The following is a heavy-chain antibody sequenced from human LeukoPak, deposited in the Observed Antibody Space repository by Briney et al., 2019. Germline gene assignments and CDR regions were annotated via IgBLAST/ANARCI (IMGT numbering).Heavy chain of an antibody. V-gene: IGHV3-7*01. J-gene: IGHJ4*02. CDR1: RFTFSGYW. D-gene: IGHD4-17*01. CDR3: ARESKGRSKIDY. CDR2: INKDGSER. Sequence: GGSLRLSCAASRFTFSGYWMSWVRQAPGKGLEWVANINKDGSERYNVDSVKGRFTISRDNANKSLYLQMNSLRAEDTSVYYCARESKGRSKIDYWGQGTLVTVSS.